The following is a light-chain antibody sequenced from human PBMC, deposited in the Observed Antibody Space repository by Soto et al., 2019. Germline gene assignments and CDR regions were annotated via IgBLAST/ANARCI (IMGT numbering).Light chain of an antibody. CDR2: NNN. CDR1: SSNIGSNT. J-gene: IGLJ2*01. Sequence: QSVLTQPPSASGPPGQRVTISCSGSSSNIGSNTVNWYQQLPGTAPKLLIYNNNQRPSGVPDRFSDFKSGTSASLAISGLQSEDEADYYCATWDDSLNGVVFGGGTKLTVL. CDR3: ATWDDSLNGVV. V-gene: IGLV1-44*01.